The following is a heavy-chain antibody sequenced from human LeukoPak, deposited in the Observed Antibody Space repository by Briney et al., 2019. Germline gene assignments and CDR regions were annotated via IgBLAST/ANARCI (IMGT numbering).Heavy chain of an antibody. CDR2: ISAYNGNT. J-gene: IGHJ6*03. CDR3: ARTRGTRIQLWSGYYYYMDV. CDR1: GYTFTSYW. V-gene: IGHV1-18*01. D-gene: IGHD5-18*01. Sequence: ASVKVSCKASGYTFTSYWISWVRQPPGQGLEWMGWISAYNGNTNYAQKLQGRVTMTTDTSTSTAYMELRSLRSDDTAMYYCARTRGTRIQLWSGYYYYMDVWGKGTTVTVSS.